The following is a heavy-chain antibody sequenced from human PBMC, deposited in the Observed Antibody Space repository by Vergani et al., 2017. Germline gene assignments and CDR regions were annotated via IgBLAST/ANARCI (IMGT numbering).Heavy chain of an antibody. CDR1: GFTVSSNY. D-gene: IGHD6-19*01. Sequence: EVQLVETGGGLIQPGGSLRLSCAASGFTVSSNYMSWVRQAPGKGLEWVSVIYSGGSTYYADSVKGRFTISRDNSKNTLYLQMNSLRAEDTAVYYCAKDRGSGWPNGDYWGQGTLVTVSS. J-gene: IGHJ4*02. CDR2: IYSGGST. CDR3: AKDRGSGWPNGDY. V-gene: IGHV3-53*02.